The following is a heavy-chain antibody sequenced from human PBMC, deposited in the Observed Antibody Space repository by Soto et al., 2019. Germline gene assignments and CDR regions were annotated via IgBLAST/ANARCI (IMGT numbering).Heavy chain of an antibody. V-gene: IGHV1-3*01. CDR2: INAGNGNT. Sequence: ASVKVSCKASGYTFTSYAMHWVRQAPGQRLEWMGWINAGNGNTKYSQKFQGRVTITRDTSASTAYMELSSLRSEDTAVYYCARAPPPHTYYDFWSGYYRDAFDIWGQGTMVTVSS. CDR1: GYTFTSYA. CDR3: ARAPPPHTYYDFWSGYYRDAFDI. D-gene: IGHD3-3*01. J-gene: IGHJ3*02.